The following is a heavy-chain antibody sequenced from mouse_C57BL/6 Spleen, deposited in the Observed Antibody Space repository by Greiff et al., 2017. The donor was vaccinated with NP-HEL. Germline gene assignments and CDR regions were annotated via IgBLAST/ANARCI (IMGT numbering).Heavy chain of an antibody. CDR2: IDPSDSYT. V-gene: IGHV1-69*01. CDR1: GYTFTSYW. CDR3: ARYGGNWQGFDY. D-gene: IGHD1-1*02. Sequence: QVQLQQPGAELVMPGASVKLSCKASGYTFTSYWMHWVKQRPGQGLEWIGEIDPSDSYTNYNQKFKGKSTLTVDKSSSTAYMQLSSLTSEDSAVYYCARYGGNWQGFDYWGQGTTLTVSS. J-gene: IGHJ2*01.